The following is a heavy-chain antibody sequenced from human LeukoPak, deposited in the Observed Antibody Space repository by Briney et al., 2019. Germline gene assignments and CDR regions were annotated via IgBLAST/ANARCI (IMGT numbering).Heavy chain of an antibody. CDR1: GGSISSSSYY. CDR3: ARHVVGATNPFDY. V-gene: IGHV4-39*01. J-gene: IGHJ4*02. CDR2: IYYSGST. Sequence: ASETLSLTCTVSGGSISSSSYYWGWIRQPPGKGLEWIGSIYYSGSTYYNPSLKSRVTISVDTSKNQFSLKLSSVTAADTAVYYCARHVVGATNPFDYWGQGTLVTVSS. D-gene: IGHD1-26*01.